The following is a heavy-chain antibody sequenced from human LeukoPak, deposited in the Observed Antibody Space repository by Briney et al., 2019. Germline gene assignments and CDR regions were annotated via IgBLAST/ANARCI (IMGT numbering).Heavy chain of an antibody. V-gene: IGHV4-4*07. J-gene: IGHJ5*02. Sequence: SETLSLTCTVSGGSISSYYWSWIRQPAGKGLEWIGRIYTSGSTNYNPSLKSRVTMSVDTSKNQFSLKLSSVTAADTAVYYCARDRSSGDCSSTSCVRWFDPWGQGTLVTVSS. D-gene: IGHD2-2*01. CDR1: GGSISSYY. CDR2: IYTSGST. CDR3: ARDRSSGDCSSTSCVRWFDP.